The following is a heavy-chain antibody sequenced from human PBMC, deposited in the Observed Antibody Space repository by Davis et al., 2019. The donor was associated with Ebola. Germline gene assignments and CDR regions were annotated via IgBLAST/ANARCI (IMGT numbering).Heavy chain of an antibody. CDR1: GGSFSGYY. J-gene: IGHJ5*02. D-gene: IGHD2-21*02. CDR2: INHSGST. V-gene: IGHV4-34*01. CDR3: ARTVTPPSPFDP. Sequence: PSETLSLTCAVYGGSFSGYYWSWIRQPPGKGLEWIGEINHSGSTNYNPSLKSRVTISVDTSKNQFSLKLSSVTAADTAVYYCARTVTPPSPFDPWGQGTLVTVSS.